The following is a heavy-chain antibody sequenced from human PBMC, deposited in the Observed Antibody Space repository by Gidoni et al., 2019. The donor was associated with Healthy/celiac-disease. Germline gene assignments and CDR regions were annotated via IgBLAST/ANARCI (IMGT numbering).Heavy chain of an antibody. CDR1: GYSFTSYW. CDR3: ARPDGQTGDY. V-gene: IGHV5-10-1*03. CDR2: IDPSDSYT. J-gene: IGHJ4*02. D-gene: IGHD3-10*01. Sequence: EVQLVQSGAGGKKPGESLRNPRKGSGYSFTSYWISWVRQMPGKGLEWMGRIDPSDSYTNYSPSFQGHVTISADKSISTAYLQWSSLKASDTAMYYCARPDGQTGDYWGQGTLVTVSS.